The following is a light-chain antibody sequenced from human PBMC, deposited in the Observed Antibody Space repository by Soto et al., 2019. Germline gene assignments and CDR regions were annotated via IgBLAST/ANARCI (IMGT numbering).Light chain of an antibody. CDR2: GAS. CDR3: QHYGTSLWT. J-gene: IGKJ1*01. CDR1: QSVSSSY. Sequence: EIVLTQSPGTLSLSPGERATLSCRASQSVSSSYLAWYQQKPGQAPRLLINGASSRAEGIPDRFSGSGSGTDFTLKISRLEPEDFAVYYCQHYGTSLWTFGQGTKVDIK. V-gene: IGKV3-20*01.